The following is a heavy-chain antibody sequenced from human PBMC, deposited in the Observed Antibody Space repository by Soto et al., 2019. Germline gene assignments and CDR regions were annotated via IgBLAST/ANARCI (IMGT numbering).Heavy chain of an antibody. CDR1: GGTFSSFA. D-gene: IGHD4-17*01. CDR3: ARETTTVTRDYFYYGMYV. CDR2: IIHLFGTT. J-gene: IGHJ6*02. V-gene: IGHV1-69*01. Sequence: QVQLVQSGAEVKKPGSSVKVSCKASGGTFSSFAISWVRQAPGPGLEWMGEIIHLFGTTNYAQKFQGRVTSTADESTTTAYMELSSLRSEDTAVYYCARETTTVTRDYFYYGMYVWGQGTTVTVSS.